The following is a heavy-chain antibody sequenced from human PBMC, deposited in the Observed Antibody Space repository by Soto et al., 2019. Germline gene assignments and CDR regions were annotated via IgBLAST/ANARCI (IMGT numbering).Heavy chain of an antibody. Sequence: GGSLRLSCAASGFTFSNAWMSWVRQAPGKGLEWVGRIKSKTDGGTTDYAAPVKGRFTISRDDSKNTLYLQMNSLKTEDTAVYYCVCIVAPGGDYYYYYYMDVWGKGTTVTVSS. CDR2: IKSKTDGGTT. J-gene: IGHJ6*03. CDR1: GFTFSNAW. V-gene: IGHV3-15*01. D-gene: IGHD5-12*01. CDR3: VCIVAPGGDYYYYYYMDV.